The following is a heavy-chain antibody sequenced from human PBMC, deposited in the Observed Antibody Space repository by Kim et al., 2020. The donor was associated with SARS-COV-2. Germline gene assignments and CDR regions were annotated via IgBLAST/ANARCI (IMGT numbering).Heavy chain of an antibody. V-gene: IGHV1-46*01. Sequence: ASVKVSCKASGYTFTSYYMHWVRQAPGQGLEWMGIINPSGGSTSYAQKFQGRVTMTRDTSTSTVYMELSSLRSEDTAVYYCARVPYSGSDYILNHYFDYWGQGTLVTVSS. CDR3: ARVPYSGSDYILNHYFDY. CDR2: INPSGGST. D-gene: IGHD5-12*01. CDR1: GYTFTSYY. J-gene: IGHJ4*02.